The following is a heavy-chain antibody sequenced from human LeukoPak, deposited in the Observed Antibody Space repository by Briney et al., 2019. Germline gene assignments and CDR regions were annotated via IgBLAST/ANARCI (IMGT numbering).Heavy chain of an antibody. CDR1: GYSFTSYW. D-gene: IGHD5-18*01. CDR2: IYPGDSDT. J-gene: IGHJ6*03. V-gene: IGHV5-51*01. Sequence: GESLKISCKGSGYSFTSYWIGWVRQMPGKGLEWMGIIYPGDSDTRYSPSFQGQVTISADKSISTAYLQWSSLKASDTAMYYCARYMEVGTVDTAMVNPAYYYYYYMDVWGKGTTVTVSS. CDR3: ARYMEVGTVDTAMVNPAYYYYYYMDV.